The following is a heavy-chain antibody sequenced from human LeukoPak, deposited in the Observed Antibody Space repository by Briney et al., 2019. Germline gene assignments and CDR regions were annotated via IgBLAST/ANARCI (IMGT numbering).Heavy chain of an antibody. CDR3: TRRGNYSPAGMDV. D-gene: IGHD3-10*01. Sequence: SETLSLTCTVSGVSISSSTYSWDWIRQPPGKGPEWIGCIYYSGSTHYNPSLKSRVSFSIDTSKNQFSLSLSSVTAADTAVYYCTRRGNYSPAGMDVWGQGTTVIVSS. CDR2: IYYSGST. CDR1: GVSISSSTYS. J-gene: IGHJ6*02. V-gene: IGHV4-39*01.